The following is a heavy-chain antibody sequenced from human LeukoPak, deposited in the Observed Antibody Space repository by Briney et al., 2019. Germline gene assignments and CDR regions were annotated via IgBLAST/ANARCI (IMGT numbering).Heavy chain of an antibody. CDR3: ARGSSWYGGFGY. D-gene: IGHD6-13*01. CDR2: IYYSGST. CDR1: GGSISSSSYY. J-gene: IGHJ4*02. Sequence: PSETLSLTCTVSGGSISSSSYYWSWIRQPPGKGLEWIGYIYYSGSTNYNPSLKSRVTISVDTSKNQFSLKLSSVTAADTAVYYCARGSSWYGGFGYWGQGTLVTVSS. V-gene: IGHV4-61*01.